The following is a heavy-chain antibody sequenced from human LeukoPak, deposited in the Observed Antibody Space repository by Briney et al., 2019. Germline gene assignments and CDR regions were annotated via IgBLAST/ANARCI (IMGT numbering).Heavy chain of an antibody. V-gene: IGHV3-30-3*01. D-gene: IGHD6-6*01. CDR1: GFTFSSYA. CDR2: ISDDGSNK. CDR3: ARGSRYSSSSNWFDP. Sequence: GGSLRLSCAASGFTFSSYAMHWVRQAPGKGLEWVAVISDDGSNKYYADSVKGRFTISRDNSKNTLYLQMNSLRAEDTAVYYCARGSRYSSSSNWFDPWGQGTLVTVSS. J-gene: IGHJ5*02.